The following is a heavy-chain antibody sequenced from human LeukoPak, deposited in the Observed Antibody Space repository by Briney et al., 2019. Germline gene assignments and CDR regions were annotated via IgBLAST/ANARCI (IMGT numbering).Heavy chain of an antibody. CDR1: GFTFNNYA. V-gene: IGHV3-64*01. D-gene: IGHD2-15*01. J-gene: IGHJ6*03. Sequence: GGSLRLSCAASGFTFNNYAMHWVRQAPGKGLEYVSAINGNGGNTYYTNSVKGRFTISRDNSKNTLYLQMGSLRAEDTAVYYCARVLRYCSGGNCYSGGLGYMDVWGKGTTVTISS. CDR3: ARVLRYCSGGNCYSGGLGYMDV. CDR2: INGNGGNT.